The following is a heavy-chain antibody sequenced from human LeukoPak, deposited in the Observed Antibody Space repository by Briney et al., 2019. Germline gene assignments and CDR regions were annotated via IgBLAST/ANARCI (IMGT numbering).Heavy chain of an antibody. J-gene: IGHJ4*02. CDR3: ARSPTHPYYFQY. CDR1: GGSITSYY. V-gene: IGHV4-59*01. CDR2: VYSSGIT. Sequence: SETLSLTCTVSGGSITSYYWSWIRQPPGKGLEWLGYVYSSGITNYNPSLKSRLTLSVDTSKNQFSLKLSSVTAADTAVYYCARSPTHPYYFQYWGQGTLVSVSS.